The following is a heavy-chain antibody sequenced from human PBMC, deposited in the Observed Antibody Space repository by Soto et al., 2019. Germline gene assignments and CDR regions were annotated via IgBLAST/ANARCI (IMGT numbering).Heavy chain of an antibody. Sequence: EVQLVESGGGLVQPGGSLRLSCAASGFTFSSYSMNWVRQAPGKGLEWVSYISSSSSTIYYADSVKGRFTISRDNAKNSQYLQMNSLRAEDTAVYYCARDRAVDFWSGHTDYWGQGTLVTVSS. CDR3: ARDRAVDFWSGHTDY. J-gene: IGHJ4*02. V-gene: IGHV3-48*01. CDR1: GFTFSSYS. D-gene: IGHD3-3*01. CDR2: ISSSSSTI.